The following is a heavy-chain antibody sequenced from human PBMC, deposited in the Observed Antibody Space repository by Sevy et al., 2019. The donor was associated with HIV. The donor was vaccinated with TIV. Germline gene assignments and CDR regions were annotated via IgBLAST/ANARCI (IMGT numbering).Heavy chain of an antibody. J-gene: IGHJ3*02. Sequence: SETLSLTCAVSGYSISSGYYWGWIRQPPGKGLEWIGSIYHSGSTCNNPSLKSRVTISVDTSKNQFSLKLSSVTAADTAVYYCARHRREYCSGGSCRPGKPDAFDIWGQGTMVTVSS. CDR3: ARHRREYCSGGSCRPGKPDAFDI. V-gene: IGHV4-38-2*01. CDR2: IYHSGST. CDR1: GYSISSGYY. D-gene: IGHD2-15*01.